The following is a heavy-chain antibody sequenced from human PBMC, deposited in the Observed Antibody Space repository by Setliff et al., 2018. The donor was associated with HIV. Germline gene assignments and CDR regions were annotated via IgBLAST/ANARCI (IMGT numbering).Heavy chain of an antibody. D-gene: IGHD5-12*01. Sequence: PGESLKISCAASGFTLSNYWMTWARQAPGKGLEWVANIKQDGSDTYYADSVKGRFTVSRDNAKNLLYLEMNGLRGEDTAVYYCARDRDNGGWLQFTLYYFEYWGQGTLVTVSS. V-gene: IGHV3-7*01. J-gene: IGHJ4*02. CDR3: ARDRDNGGWLQFTLYYFEY. CDR1: GFTLSNYW. CDR2: IKQDGSDT.